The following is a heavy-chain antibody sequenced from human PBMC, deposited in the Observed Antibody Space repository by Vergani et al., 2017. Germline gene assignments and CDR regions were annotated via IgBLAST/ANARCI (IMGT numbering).Heavy chain of an antibody. D-gene: IGHD4-17*01. CDR2: IYTSGST. Sequence: QVQLQESGPGLVKPSQTLSLTCTVSGGSISSGSYYWSWIRQPAGKGLEWIGRIYTSGSTNYNPSLKSRVTMSVDTSKNQFSLKLSSVTAADTAVYYCARGGWGTVTTFFHYGMDVWGQGTTVTVSS. CDR1: GGSISSGSYY. J-gene: IGHJ6*02. V-gene: IGHV4-61*02. CDR3: ARGGWGTVTTFFHYGMDV.